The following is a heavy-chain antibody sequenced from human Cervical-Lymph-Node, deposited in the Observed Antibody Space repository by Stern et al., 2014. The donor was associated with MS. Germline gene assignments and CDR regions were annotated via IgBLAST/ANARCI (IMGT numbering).Heavy chain of an antibody. V-gene: IGHV1-58*03. CDR3: ASERYTYYDDQRPPGGFGP. Sequence: QLAQSGPEVKKPGTSVKVSCKASGITFSQSAVQWLRQARGQRLEWIGWGVGLQGDTNYAQSFQERVTITRDMSTSTVFMELRSLRSEDTAVYYCASERYTYYDDQRPPGGFGPWGQGTLVTVSS. CDR2: GVGLQGDT. J-gene: IGHJ5*02. CDR1: GITFSQSA. D-gene: IGHD5-18*01.